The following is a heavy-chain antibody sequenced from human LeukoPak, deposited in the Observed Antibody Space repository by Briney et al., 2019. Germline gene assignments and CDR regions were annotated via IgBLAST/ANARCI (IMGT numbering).Heavy chain of an antibody. CDR3: ARPSSSGSYYY. V-gene: IGHV4-39*01. CDR2: ISYSGSP. Sequence: SETLSLTCTVSGDSISSSGHWWGWIRQPPGEGLEWIGSISYSGSPSYNPSLKSRVTISVDTSKNQLSLRLSSVTAADTAVYYCARPSSSGSYYYWGQGTLVTVS. D-gene: IGHD1-26*01. J-gene: IGHJ4*02. CDR1: GDSISSSGHW.